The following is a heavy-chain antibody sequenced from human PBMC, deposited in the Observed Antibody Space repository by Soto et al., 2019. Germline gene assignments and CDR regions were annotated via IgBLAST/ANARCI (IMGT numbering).Heavy chain of an antibody. CDR1: GFTFSSYW. V-gene: IGHV3-74*01. CDR2: INSDGSST. CDR3: ARSFVALAAAGTVWFDP. D-gene: IGHD6-13*01. Sequence: EVQLVESGGGLVQPGGSLRLSCAASGFTFSSYWMHWVRQAPGKGLLWVSRINSDGSSTSYADSVKGRFTISRDNAKNTLYLQMNSLRAEDTAVYYCARSFVALAAAGTVWFDPWGQGTLVTVSS. J-gene: IGHJ5*02.